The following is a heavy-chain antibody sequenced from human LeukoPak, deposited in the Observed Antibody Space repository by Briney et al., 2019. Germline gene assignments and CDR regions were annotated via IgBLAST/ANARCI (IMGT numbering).Heavy chain of an antibody. Sequence: PSETLSLTCTVSGGSISSSNYFWGWIRQPPGKGLEWIGSIYYSGTTYYNPSLKSRVTISVDTSKNQFSLKLSSVTAADTAVYYCARDLAAAVQSPDYWGQGTLVTVSS. J-gene: IGHJ4*02. V-gene: IGHV4-39*07. D-gene: IGHD6-13*01. CDR3: ARDLAAAVQSPDY. CDR1: GGSISSSNYF. CDR2: IYYSGTT.